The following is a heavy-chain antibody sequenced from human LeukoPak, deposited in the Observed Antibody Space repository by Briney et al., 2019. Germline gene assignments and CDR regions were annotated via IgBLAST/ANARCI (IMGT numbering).Heavy chain of an antibody. CDR1: GLTFSNYA. V-gene: IGHV3-7*03. D-gene: IGHD3-3*01. Sequence: GGSLRLSCAASGLTFSNYAMTWVRQAPGKGLEWVANIRQDGSEKYYVDSVKGRFTISRDNTKNSLYLQMNSLRVEDTAVFYCARDQYDTWSRRGNFDSWGQGTLVIVSS. J-gene: IGHJ4*02. CDR3: ARDQYDTWSRRGNFDS. CDR2: IRQDGSEK.